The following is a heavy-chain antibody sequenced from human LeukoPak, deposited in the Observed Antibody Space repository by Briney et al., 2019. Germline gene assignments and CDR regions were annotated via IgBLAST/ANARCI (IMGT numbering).Heavy chain of an antibody. CDR1: GFTFSSYG. J-gene: IGHJ5*02. D-gene: IGHD4-17*01. Sequence: GGSLRLSCAASGFTFSSYGMHWVRQAPGKGLEWVAVIWYDGSNKYYADSVKGRFTISRDNSKNTLYLQMNSLRAEDTAVYYWARGHYGDYAWGRGTLVTVSS. CDR3: ARGHYGDYA. CDR2: IWYDGSNK. V-gene: IGHV3-33*01.